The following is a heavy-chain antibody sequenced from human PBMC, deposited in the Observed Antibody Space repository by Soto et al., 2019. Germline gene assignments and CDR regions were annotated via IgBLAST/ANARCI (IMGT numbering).Heavy chain of an antibody. CDR1: GYTFTSYD. CDR3: ARVGHDILTGYPTEDYYYMDV. J-gene: IGHJ6*03. Sequence: ASVKVSCKASGYTFTSYDINWVRQATRQGLEWMGWMNPNSGNTGYAQKFQGRVTMTRNTSISTAYMELSSLRSEDTAVYYCARVGHDILTGYPTEDYYYMDVWGKGTTVTVS. CDR2: MNPNSGNT. D-gene: IGHD3-9*01. V-gene: IGHV1-8*01.